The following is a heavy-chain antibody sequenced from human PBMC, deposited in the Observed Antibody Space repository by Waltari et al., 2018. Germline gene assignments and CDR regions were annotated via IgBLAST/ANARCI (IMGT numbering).Heavy chain of an antibody. CDR2: IIPIFGTA. Sequence: QVQLVQSGAEVKKPGSSVKVSCKASGGTFSSYAISWVRQAPGQGLEWMGGIIPIFGTANYAQKFQGRVTITTDEATSTAYMGLSSLRSEDTAVYYCARGSSRGSGSYYNPGYYYGMDVWGQGTTVTVSS. V-gene: IGHV1-69*05. D-gene: IGHD3-10*01. CDR3: ARGSSRGSGSYYNPGYYYGMDV. J-gene: IGHJ6*02. CDR1: GGTFSSYA.